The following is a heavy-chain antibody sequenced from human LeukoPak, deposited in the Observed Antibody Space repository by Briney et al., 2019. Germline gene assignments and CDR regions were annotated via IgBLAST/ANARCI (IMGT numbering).Heavy chain of an antibody. CDR2: ISSSSSYI. J-gene: IGHJ4*02. CDR1: GFTFSSYS. V-gene: IGHV3-21*01. CDR3: ARSDTAMVNGFDY. D-gene: IGHD5-18*01. Sequence: PGGSLRLSCAASGFTFSSYSMTWVRQAPGKGLEWVSSISSSSSYIYYADSVKGRFTISRDNAKNSLYLQMNSLRAEDTAVYYCARSDTAMVNGFDYWGQGTLVTVSS.